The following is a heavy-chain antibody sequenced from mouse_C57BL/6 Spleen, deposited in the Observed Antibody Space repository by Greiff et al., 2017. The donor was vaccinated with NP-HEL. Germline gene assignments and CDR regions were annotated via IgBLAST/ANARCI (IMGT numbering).Heavy chain of an antibody. J-gene: IGHJ4*01. CDR2: IYPGSGST. CDR1: GYTFTSYW. Sequence: QVQLQQPGAELVKPGASVKMSCKASGYTFTSYWITWVKQRPGQGLEWIGDIYPGSGSTNYNEKFKSKATLTVDTSSSTAYMQLSSLTSEDSAVYYCARSSYDYDGDYYAMDYWGQGTSVTVSS. V-gene: IGHV1-55*01. CDR3: ARSSYDYDGDYYAMDY. D-gene: IGHD2-4*01.